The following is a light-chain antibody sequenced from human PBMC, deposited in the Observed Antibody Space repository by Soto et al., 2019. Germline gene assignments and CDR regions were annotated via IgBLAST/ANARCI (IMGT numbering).Light chain of an antibody. CDR3: AAWDDSLNGVV. Sequence: QSVLTQPPSASGTPGQRVTISCCGSSSNIGSNTVNWYQQLPGTAPKPLIYSNNQRPSGVPDRFSGSKSGTSASLAISGLQSEDEADYYCAAWDDSLNGVVFGGGTKLTVL. J-gene: IGLJ2*01. CDR1: SSNIGSNT. CDR2: SNN. V-gene: IGLV1-44*01.